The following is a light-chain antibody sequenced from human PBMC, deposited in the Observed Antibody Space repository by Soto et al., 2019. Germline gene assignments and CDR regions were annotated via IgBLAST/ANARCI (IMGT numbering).Light chain of an antibody. J-gene: IGKJ1*01. CDR1: QSVDIN. Sequence: EIVLTQSPATLSVSPGERVTLSCRASQSVDINLAWYQQKPGQAPRLLIYGASTKATDMPGRFSGRGSGTEFTLTISSLQYEHFPVYYCQQYRNWPRTFGQGPKADIK. CDR3: QQYRNWPRT. V-gene: IGKV3-15*01. CDR2: GAS.